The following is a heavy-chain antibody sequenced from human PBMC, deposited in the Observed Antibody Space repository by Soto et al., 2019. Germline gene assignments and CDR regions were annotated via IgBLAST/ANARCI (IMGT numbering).Heavy chain of an antibody. Sequence: PSETLSLTCTVSGGSISSGDYYWIWIRHPPGKGLEWIGYIYYSGSTYYNPSLKSRVTISVDTSKNQFSLKLSSVTAADTAVYYCARVPYYYDSSGYSRNYYYYGMDVWGQGTTVTVS. D-gene: IGHD3-22*01. V-gene: IGHV4-30-4*01. CDR1: GGSISSGDYY. CDR2: IYYSGST. J-gene: IGHJ6*02. CDR3: ARVPYYYDSSGYSRNYYYYGMDV.